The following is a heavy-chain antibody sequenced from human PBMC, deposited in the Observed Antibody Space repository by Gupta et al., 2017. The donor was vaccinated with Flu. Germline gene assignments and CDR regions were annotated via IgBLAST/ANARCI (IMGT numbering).Heavy chain of an antibody. Sequence: EVQLVESGGGLIQPGGSLRLSCAASGFSVSDNYMNWVRQPPGKGLEWVSGINSRGTTYYADSAKGRFSIDIDHSKNTLYLQMNSLRAEDTAVYFCARDSGQTDYWGQGTLVTVSS. V-gene: IGHV3-53*01. J-gene: IGHJ4*02. D-gene: IGHD3-10*01. CDR1: GFSVSDNY. CDR3: ARDSGQTDY. CDR2: INSRGTT.